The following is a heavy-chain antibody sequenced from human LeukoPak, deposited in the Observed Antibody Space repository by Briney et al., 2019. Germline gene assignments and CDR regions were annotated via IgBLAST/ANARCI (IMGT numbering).Heavy chain of an antibody. CDR1: GFTFDDYG. V-gene: IGHV3-30*03. CDR2: ISYDGSNK. Sequence: PGGSLRLSCAASGFTFDDYGMSWVRQAPGKGLEWVAVISYDGSNKYYADSVKGRFTISRDNSKNTLYLQMNSLRAEDTAVYYCASEVATAYFDYWGQGTLVTVSS. D-gene: IGHD5-18*01. J-gene: IGHJ4*02. CDR3: ASEVATAYFDY.